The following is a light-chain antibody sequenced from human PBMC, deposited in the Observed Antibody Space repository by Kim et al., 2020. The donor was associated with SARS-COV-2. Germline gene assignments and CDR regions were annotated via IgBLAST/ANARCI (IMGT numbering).Light chain of an antibody. CDR1: PIVSNGD. Sequence: SPGESATLSWRSSPIVSNGDLAWYQQTPTQAPRLLMYGASSRATGVPDRFSGSGSGTDFTLTISRLEPEDFAVYYCQQYDSSPWTFGPGTKVDIK. V-gene: IGKV3-20*01. CDR3: QQYDSSPWT. J-gene: IGKJ1*01. CDR2: GAS.